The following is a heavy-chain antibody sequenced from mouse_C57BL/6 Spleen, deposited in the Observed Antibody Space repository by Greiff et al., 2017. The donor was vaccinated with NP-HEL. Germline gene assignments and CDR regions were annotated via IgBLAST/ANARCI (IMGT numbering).Heavy chain of an antibody. V-gene: IGHV1-63*01. CDR1: GYTFTNYW. D-gene: IGHD1-1*01. Sequence: QVQLKQSGAELVRPGTSVKMSCKASGYTFTNYWIGWTKQRPGHGLEWIGDIYPGGGYTNYNEKFKGKATLTADKSSSTAYMQFSSLTSEDSAIYYGERGGYYGSSTYYGDDGGQGTTLTVYS. CDR3: ERGGYYGSSTYYGDD. J-gene: IGHJ2*01. CDR2: IYPGGGYT.